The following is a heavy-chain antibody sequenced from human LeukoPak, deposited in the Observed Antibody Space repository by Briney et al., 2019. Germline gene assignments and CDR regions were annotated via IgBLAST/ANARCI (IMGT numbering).Heavy chain of an antibody. J-gene: IGHJ4*02. CDR3: ARRHYYNGRAYYFLDY. V-gene: IGHV4-61*01. CDR2: ISYSGST. Sequence: PSETLSLTCTVSGGSVSSDNYYWTWIRQPPGKGGQWIGYISYSGSTNYNPSLKSRVTISLHTSKNQFSLRLSSLTAADTAVYYCARRHYYNGRAYYFLDYWGQGTLVTVSS. CDR1: GGSVSSDNYY. D-gene: IGHD3-22*01.